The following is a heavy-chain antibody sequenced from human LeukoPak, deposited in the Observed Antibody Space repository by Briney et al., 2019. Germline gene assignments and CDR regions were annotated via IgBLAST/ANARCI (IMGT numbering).Heavy chain of an antibody. V-gene: IGHV3-64*04. CDR3: ARSCSSTSCLGY. CDR1: GFTFSSYA. CDR2: ISSNGGST. J-gene: IGHJ4*02. Sequence: PGGSLTLSCSASGFTFSSYAMHWVRQPPGKGLEYVSAISSNGGSTYYADSVKGRFTISRDNAMNSLYLPMDSPRAEDTAVYYCARSCSSTSCLGYWGQGTLVTVSS. D-gene: IGHD2-2*01.